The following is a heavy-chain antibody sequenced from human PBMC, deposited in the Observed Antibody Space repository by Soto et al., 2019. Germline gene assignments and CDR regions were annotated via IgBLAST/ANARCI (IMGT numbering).Heavy chain of an antibody. V-gene: IGHV3-23*01. Sequence: GVSLRLSCAAAGLTFNSYWMSWVRQAPGKGLEWVSIISGSGGSTYYADSVKGRFTISRDNSKNTLYLQMNSLRAEDTAVYYCASRSSGWYFVYWGQGTLVTVSS. D-gene: IGHD6-19*01. CDR2: ISGSGGST. CDR1: GLTFNSYW. J-gene: IGHJ4*02. CDR3: ASRSSGWYFVY.